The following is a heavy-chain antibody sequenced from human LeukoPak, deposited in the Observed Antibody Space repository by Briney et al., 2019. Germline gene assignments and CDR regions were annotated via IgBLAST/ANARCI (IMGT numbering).Heavy chain of an antibody. D-gene: IGHD2-15*01. CDR1: GFTFSGYW. CDR3: GRVITTATRHGDS. V-gene: IGHV3-74*01. J-gene: IGHJ4*02. CDR2: INTDGSSA. Sequence: GGSLRLSCAASGFTFSGYWMHWVRQAPGKGLVWVSHINTDGSSATYADAVKGRFTISGDNAKNTLYLQMNSLRAEDTAVYYCGRVITTATRHGDSWGQGTLVTVSS.